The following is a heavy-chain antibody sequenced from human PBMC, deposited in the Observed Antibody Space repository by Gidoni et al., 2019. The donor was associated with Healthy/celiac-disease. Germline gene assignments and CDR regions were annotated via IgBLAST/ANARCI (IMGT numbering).Heavy chain of an antibody. Sequence: EVQLVQSGAEVKKPGESLKISCKGSGSSFTSHWIGWVRQMPGKGLEWIGIIYPVDSDTRYSPSFQGQVTISADKSISTAYLQWSSLKASDTAMYYCARLHHPHSSSSTYYYGMDVWGQGTTVTVSS. CDR3: ARLHHPHSSSSTYYYGMDV. CDR1: GSSFTSHW. CDR2: IYPVDSDT. J-gene: IGHJ6*02. D-gene: IGHD6-6*01. V-gene: IGHV5-51*03.